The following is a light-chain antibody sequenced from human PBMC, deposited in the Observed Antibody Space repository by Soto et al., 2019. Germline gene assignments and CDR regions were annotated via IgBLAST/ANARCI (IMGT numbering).Light chain of an antibody. CDR3: QQCDNLPFT. CDR1: QDISNY. CDR2: YAS. J-gene: IGKJ4*01. Sequence: DIQMTQSPSSLSASVGDRVTITCQAGQDISNYLNWYQQKPGKAHKLLIFYASNLETGVPSRFSGSGSATDFTFTISSLQPEDIATYFCQQCDNLPFTFGGGTKVEIK. V-gene: IGKV1-33*01.